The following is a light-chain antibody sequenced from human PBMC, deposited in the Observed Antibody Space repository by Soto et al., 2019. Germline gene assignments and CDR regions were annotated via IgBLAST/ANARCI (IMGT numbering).Light chain of an antibody. Sequence: QSALTQPPSASGSPGKSVAISCTGTSSDVGAYNSVSWYQQHPGKAPKLMIYDVSKRPSGVPDRFSGSKSGNTASLTVSGLQAEDEANYYCSSYAGTHVVFGTGTKLTVL. J-gene: IGLJ1*01. CDR1: SSDVGAYNS. CDR2: DVS. CDR3: SSYAGTHVV. V-gene: IGLV2-8*01.